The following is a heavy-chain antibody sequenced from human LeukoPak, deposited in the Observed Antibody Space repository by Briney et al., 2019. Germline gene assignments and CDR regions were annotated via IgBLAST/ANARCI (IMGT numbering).Heavy chain of an antibody. J-gene: IGHJ5*02. V-gene: IGHV1-2*02. Sequence: ASVKVSCKASGYTFTGYYMHWVRQAPGQGLEWMGWINPNSGGTNYAQKFQGRVTMTRDTSISTAYMELSRLRSDDTAVYYCARPPARIAARAAQKTYNWFDPWGQGTLVTVSS. CDR1: GYTFTGYY. D-gene: IGHD6-6*01. CDR2: INPNSGGT. CDR3: ARPPARIAARAAQKTYNWFDP.